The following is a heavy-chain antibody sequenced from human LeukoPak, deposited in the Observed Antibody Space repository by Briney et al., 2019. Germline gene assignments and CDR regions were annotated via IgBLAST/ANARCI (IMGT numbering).Heavy chain of an antibody. CDR3: ARAAATALHFDY. CDR1: GGTFSSYA. Sequence: SVKVSCKASGGTFSSYAISWVRQAPGQGLEWMGGIIPIFGTANYAQKFQGRVTITTDESTSTAYMELSSLGSEDTAVYYCARAAATALHFDYWGQGTLVTVSS. CDR2: IIPIFGTA. J-gene: IGHJ4*02. D-gene: IGHD6-25*01. V-gene: IGHV1-69*05.